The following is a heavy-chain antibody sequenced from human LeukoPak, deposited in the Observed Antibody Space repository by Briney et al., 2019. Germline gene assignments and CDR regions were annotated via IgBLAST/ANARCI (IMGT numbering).Heavy chain of an antibody. CDR1: YSSFSSDYF. Sequence: PSETLSLTCSVSYSSFSSDYFWGWIRPPPGKGLEWIGNIYYSGSTYYNPSLKRRVTISVDTSKNQFSLKLSSVTAADTAVYYCARHITVRGYDFWSGYSFPGWFDPWGQGTLVTVSS. J-gene: IGHJ5*02. CDR2: IYYSGST. CDR3: ARHITVRGYDFWSGYSFPGWFDP. D-gene: IGHD3-3*01. V-gene: IGHV4-38-2*01.